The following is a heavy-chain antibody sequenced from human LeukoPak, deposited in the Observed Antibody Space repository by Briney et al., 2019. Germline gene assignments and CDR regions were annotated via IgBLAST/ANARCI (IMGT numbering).Heavy chain of an antibody. D-gene: IGHD1/OR15-1a*01. CDR3: ARDPRNKGFDP. J-gene: IGHJ5*02. CDR1: GFTFSGYW. V-gene: IGHV3-74*01. CDR2: INGDGSDT. Sequence: QPGGSLRLSCAASGFTFSGYWRRWARQSPGKGLVWVSCINGDGSDTRYAASVKCRFTISRDNAKNTLYLQMNSLRVEDTAVYYCARDPRNKGFDPWGQGTLVTVSS.